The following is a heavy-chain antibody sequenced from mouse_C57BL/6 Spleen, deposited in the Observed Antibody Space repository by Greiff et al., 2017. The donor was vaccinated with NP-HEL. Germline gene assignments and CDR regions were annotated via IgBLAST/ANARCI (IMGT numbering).Heavy chain of an antibody. Sequence: QVQLQQPGAELVKPGASVKMSCKASSYTFTSYWITWVKQRPGQGLEWIGDIYPGSGSTNYNEKFKSKATLTVDTSSSTAYMQLSSLTSEDSAVYYCARYYGSSPWFAYWGQGTLVTVSA. D-gene: IGHD1-1*01. CDR2: IYPGSGST. V-gene: IGHV1-55*01. CDR1: SYTFTSYW. CDR3: ARYYGSSPWFAY. J-gene: IGHJ3*01.